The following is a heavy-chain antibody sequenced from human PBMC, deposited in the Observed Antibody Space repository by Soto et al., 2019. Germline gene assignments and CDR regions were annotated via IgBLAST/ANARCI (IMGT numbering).Heavy chain of an antibody. V-gene: IGHV3-30*18. CDR3: AKVKSFGSGYDYISEY. CDR2: ISDGGNQK. D-gene: IGHD5-12*01. J-gene: IGHJ4*02. CDR1: GFIFSSYG. Sequence: GGSLRLSCAASGFIFSSYGMHWVRQAPGKGLEWVAVISDGGNQKYYADSVKDRFTISRDNSKNMLYLQMNSLRAEDTAVYYCAKVKSFGSGYDYISEYWGQGTLVTVSS.